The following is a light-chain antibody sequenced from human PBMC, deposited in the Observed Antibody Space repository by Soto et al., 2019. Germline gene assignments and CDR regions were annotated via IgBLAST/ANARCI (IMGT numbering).Light chain of an antibody. CDR3: QQSYSTPRLT. CDR2: AAS. Sequence: DIQMTQSPSSLSASVGDRVTITCRASQSISSYLNWYQQKPGKAPKLLIYAASSLQSGVPSRFSGSGSGTDVTLTISSLQPEDFATYYCQQSYSTPRLTFGGGTKVEI. CDR1: QSISSY. J-gene: IGKJ4*01. V-gene: IGKV1-39*01.